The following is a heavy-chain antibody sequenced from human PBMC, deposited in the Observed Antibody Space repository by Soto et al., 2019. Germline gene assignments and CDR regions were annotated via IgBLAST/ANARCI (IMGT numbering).Heavy chain of an antibody. CDR3: ARHYDFWSGSQYFYGLDV. J-gene: IGHJ6*02. V-gene: IGHV5-51*01. CDR2: IYPGDSDT. CDR1: GYSFSTYW. D-gene: IGHD3-3*01. Sequence: GECLKISCKGSGYSFSTYWIGWVRQMPGKGLEWMGIIYPGDSDTRYSPSFQGQVTFSADKSISTAYLQWTSLKASDTAMYYCARHYDFWSGSQYFYGLDVWGQGTTVTVSS.